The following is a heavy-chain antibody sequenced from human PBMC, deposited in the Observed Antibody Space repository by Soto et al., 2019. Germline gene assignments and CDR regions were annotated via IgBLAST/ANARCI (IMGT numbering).Heavy chain of an antibody. J-gene: IGHJ4*02. Sequence: ETLALTCAFSGASISSYYWSWIRQPPGKGLEWIGYIYYSGSTNYNPSLKSRVTISVDTSKNQFSLKLSSVTAADTAVYYCANAYSSGRYIFDYWGQGTLVTVSS. CDR1: GASISSYY. V-gene: IGHV4-59*01. CDR2: IYYSGST. D-gene: IGHD6-19*01. CDR3: ANAYSSGRYIFDY.